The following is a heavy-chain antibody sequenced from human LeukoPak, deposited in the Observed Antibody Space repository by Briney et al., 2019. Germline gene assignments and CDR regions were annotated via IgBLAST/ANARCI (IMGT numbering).Heavy chain of an antibody. V-gene: IGHV3-9*01. J-gene: IGHJ3*02. D-gene: IGHD4-11*01. Sequence: QSGRSLRLSCAASGFTFDNYAMHWVRQAPGKGLEWVSGISWNGNSIGYADSVKGRFTISRDNAENSLYLQMNSLRAEDAAVYYCANEYSKGDIWGQGTMVTVSS. CDR3: ANEYSKGDI. CDR2: ISWNGNSI. CDR1: GFTFDNYA.